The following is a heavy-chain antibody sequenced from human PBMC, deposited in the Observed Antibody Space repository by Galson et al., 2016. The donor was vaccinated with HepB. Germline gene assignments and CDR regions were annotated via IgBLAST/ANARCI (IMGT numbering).Heavy chain of an antibody. V-gene: IGHV4-31*03. CDR2: IYYYGST. J-gene: IGHJ6*02. Sequence: TLSLTCTVSGGSISSGDYYWSWIRQHPGKGLEWIGYIYYYGSTYYSPSLRSRVTLSVDTSKNQFSLKLISVTAAGTAVYYCAREESAGHDYYHAVDVWGQGTTVTVSS. CDR1: GGSISSGDYY. CDR3: AREESAGHDYYHAVDV. D-gene: IGHD4/OR15-4a*01.